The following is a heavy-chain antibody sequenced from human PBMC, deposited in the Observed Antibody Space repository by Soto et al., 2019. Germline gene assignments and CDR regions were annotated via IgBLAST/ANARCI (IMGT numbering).Heavy chain of an antibody. CDR3: ARDRLLWDYVWGNEFYGMDV. Sequence: PSETLSLTCTVSGGSISSGGYYWSWIRQHPGKGLEWIGYIYYSGSTYYNPSLKSRVTISVDTSKNQFSLKLSSVTAADTAVYYCARDRLLWDYVWGNEFYGMDVWGQGTTVTVSS. V-gene: IGHV4-31*03. D-gene: IGHD3-16*01. J-gene: IGHJ6*02. CDR1: GGSISSGGYY. CDR2: IYYSGST.